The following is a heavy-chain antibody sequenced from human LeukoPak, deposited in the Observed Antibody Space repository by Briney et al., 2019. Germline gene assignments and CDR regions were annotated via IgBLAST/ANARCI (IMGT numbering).Heavy chain of an antibody. CDR1: GFTFSSYS. Sequence: PGGSLGLSCAASGFTFSSYSMDWVRQAPGKGLEWVSYIGIGSSTIYYADSVKGRFTISRDNAKNSLYLQMNSLRADDTAVYYCAKRPRDSSGYYLGAFDMWGQGTMVTVSS. J-gene: IGHJ3*02. CDR3: AKRPRDSSGYYLGAFDM. V-gene: IGHV3-48*04. D-gene: IGHD3-22*01. CDR2: IGIGSSTI.